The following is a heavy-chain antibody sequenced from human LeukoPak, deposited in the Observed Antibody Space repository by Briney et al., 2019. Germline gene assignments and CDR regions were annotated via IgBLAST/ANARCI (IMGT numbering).Heavy chain of an antibody. CDR1: GFTFSSYS. D-gene: IGHD2-2*01. V-gene: IGHV3-48*01. CDR3: GRLAHNAWYAIDF. CDR2: ISSSSSTI. Sequence: GGSLRLSCAASGFTFSSYSMNWVRQAPGKGLEWVSYISSSSSTIYYADSVKGRFTISRDNAKNSLYLQMNSLRAEDTAVYYCGRLAHNAWYAIDFWGQGTLVTVSS. J-gene: IGHJ4*02.